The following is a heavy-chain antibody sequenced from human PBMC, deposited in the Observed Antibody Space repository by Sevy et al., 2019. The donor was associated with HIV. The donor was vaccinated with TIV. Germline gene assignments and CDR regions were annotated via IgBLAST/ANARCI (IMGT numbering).Heavy chain of an antibody. CDR3: ARDDHWAFDY. Sequence: GGSLRLSCVTSGFSFSSYSMNWVRQAPGKGLEWVSYISSSSGTIRYADSVKGRLTISRDNAKNSLFLQMNSLRAEDTAVYYCARDDHWAFDYWGQRAMVTVSS. CDR2: ISSSSGTI. J-gene: IGHJ4*02. D-gene: IGHD7-27*01. CDR1: GFSFSSYS. V-gene: IGHV3-48*01.